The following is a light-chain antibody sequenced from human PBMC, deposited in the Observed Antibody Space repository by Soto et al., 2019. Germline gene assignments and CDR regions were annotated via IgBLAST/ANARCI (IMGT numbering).Light chain of an antibody. CDR2: DAS. Sequence: DIVLTHSPGTLSLSPCERATLSSRASHSLSSKSLVWYQQKSGQAPRVLIYDASSRATGIPDRFSGSGSGTDFTLTISRLEPEDFAVYFCQQYDTSPTFGQGTKVDIK. CDR1: HSLSSKS. CDR3: QQYDTSPT. J-gene: IGKJ1*01. V-gene: IGKV3-20*01.